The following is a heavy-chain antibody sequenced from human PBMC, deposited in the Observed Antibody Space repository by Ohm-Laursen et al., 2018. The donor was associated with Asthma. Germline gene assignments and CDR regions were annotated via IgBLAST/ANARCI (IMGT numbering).Heavy chain of an antibody. D-gene: IGHD6-6*01. J-gene: IGHJ6*02. CDR1: GSTFSSYA. CDR2: IIPIFGTA. CDR3: ARGRFSTSSDPYYGLDV. Sequence: SVKVSCKASGSTFSSYAISWVRQAPGQGLEWMGGIIPIFGTANYAQQFQGRVTITADESTSTAFMELSSLRSEDTAVYYCARGRFSTSSDPYYGLDVWGQGTTVIVSS. V-gene: IGHV1-69*13.